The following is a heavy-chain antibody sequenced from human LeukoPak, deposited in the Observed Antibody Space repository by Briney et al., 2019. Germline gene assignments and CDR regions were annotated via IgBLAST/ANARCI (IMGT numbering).Heavy chain of an antibody. CDR1: GFTFDGYF. Sequence: PGGSLRLSCAVSGFTFDGYFLLCVRPPPPQGVDWVSLISWDGGSTYYADSVKGRFTISRDNSKNSLYLQMNSLRTEDTALYYCAKDKMGYSSGCLDYWGQGTLVTVSS. J-gene: IGHJ4*02. CDR3: AKDKMGYSSGCLDY. D-gene: IGHD6-19*01. CDR2: ISWDGGST. V-gene: IGHV3-43*01.